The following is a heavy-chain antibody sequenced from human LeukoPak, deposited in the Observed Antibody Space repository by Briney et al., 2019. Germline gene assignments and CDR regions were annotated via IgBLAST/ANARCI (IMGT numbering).Heavy chain of an antibody. CDR3: TRAKRDC. J-gene: IGHJ4*02. V-gene: IGHV3-72*01. CDR1: GFTFSSYA. Sequence: GGSLRLSCAASGFTFSSYAMSWVRQAPGKGLEWVGRIRNKANSYITEYAASVEGRFTISRDDSKSSLYVEINSLKIEDTAAYYCTRAKRDCWGQGTLVTVSS. CDR2: IRNKANSYIT.